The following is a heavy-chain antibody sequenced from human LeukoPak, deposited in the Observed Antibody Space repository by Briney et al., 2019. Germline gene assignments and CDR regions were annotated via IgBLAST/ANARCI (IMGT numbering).Heavy chain of an antibody. J-gene: IGHJ4*02. Sequence: SETLSLTCTVSGGSISSSSYYWSWIRQPPGKGLEWIGSIYYSGSTYYNPSLKSRVTISVDTSKNQFSLKLSSVTAADTAVYFCASTNWNDVDYWGQGTLVTVSS. CDR2: IYYSGST. CDR1: GGSISSSSYY. D-gene: IGHD1-1*01. V-gene: IGHV4-39*07. CDR3: ASTNWNDVDY.